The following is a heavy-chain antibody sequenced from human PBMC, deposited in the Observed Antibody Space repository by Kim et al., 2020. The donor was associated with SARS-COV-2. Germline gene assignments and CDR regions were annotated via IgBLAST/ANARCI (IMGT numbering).Heavy chain of an antibody. Sequence: GGSMRLSCAASGFTFSSYGMHWVRQAPGKGLEWVAVISYDGSNKYYADSVKGRFTISRDNSKNTLYLQMNSLRAEDTAVYYCAKARTGGYYDSSGTWFDPWGQGTLVTVSS. D-gene: IGHD3-22*01. CDR1: GFTFSSYG. V-gene: IGHV3-30*18. CDR2: ISYDGSNK. J-gene: IGHJ5*02. CDR3: AKARTGGYYDSSGTWFDP.